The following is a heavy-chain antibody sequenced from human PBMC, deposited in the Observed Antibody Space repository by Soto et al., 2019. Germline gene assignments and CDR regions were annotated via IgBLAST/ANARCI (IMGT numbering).Heavy chain of an antibody. J-gene: IGHJ5*02. CDR1: GFTFSSYA. D-gene: IGHD5-18*01. V-gene: IGHV3-23*01. CDR2: ISGSGGST. CDR3: AKRVWFGGYSYGSDWFDP. Sequence: GSLRLSCAASGFTFSSYAMSWVRQAPGKGLEWVSAISGSGGSTYYADSVKGRFTISRDNSKNTLYLQMNSLRAEDTAVYYCAKRVWFGGYSYGSDWFDPWGQGTLVTVSS.